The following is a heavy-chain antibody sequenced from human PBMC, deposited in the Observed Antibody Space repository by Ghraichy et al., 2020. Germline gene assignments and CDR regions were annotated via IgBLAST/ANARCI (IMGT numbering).Heavy chain of an antibody. CDR3: ARDRRAYGMDV. J-gene: IGHJ6*02. V-gene: IGHV3-53*01. CDR2: IYTGGSA. Sequence: GSLNISCAASGFAVINNYMIWVRQAPGTGLEWVSLIYTGGSAAYSDSVKGRFTISRDNFKNTIYLQMNSLRVEDSALYYCARDRRAYGMDVWGQGTTVIVSS. CDR1: GFAVINNY.